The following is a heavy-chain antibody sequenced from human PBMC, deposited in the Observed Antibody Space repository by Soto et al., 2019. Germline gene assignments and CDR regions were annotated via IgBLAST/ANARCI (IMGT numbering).Heavy chain of an antibody. Sequence: EVQLVESGGGLVKPGGSLRLSCAASGFTFSSYSMNWVRQAPGKGLEWVSSISSSSSYIYYADSVKGRFTISRDNAKNSRYLQMNILRAEDTAVYYCARDYYYDSSGYYAGFDYWGQGTLVTVSS. CDR2: ISSSSSYI. V-gene: IGHV3-21*01. CDR3: ARDYYYDSSGYYAGFDY. J-gene: IGHJ4*02. CDR1: GFTFSSYS. D-gene: IGHD3-22*01.